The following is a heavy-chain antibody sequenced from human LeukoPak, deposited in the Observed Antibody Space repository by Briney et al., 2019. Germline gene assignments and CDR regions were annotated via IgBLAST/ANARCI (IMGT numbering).Heavy chain of an antibody. V-gene: IGHV3-30*02. J-gene: IGHJ4*02. CDR2: IRYDGSNK. D-gene: IGHD5-18*01. Sequence: GSLRLSCAASGFTFSSYGMHWVRQAPGKGLEWVAFIRYDGSNKYYADSVKGRFTISRDNSKNTLYLQMNSLRAEDTAVYYCAKVPQDTAMVYYFDYWGQGTLVTVSS. CDR1: GFTFSSYG. CDR3: AKVPQDTAMVYYFDY.